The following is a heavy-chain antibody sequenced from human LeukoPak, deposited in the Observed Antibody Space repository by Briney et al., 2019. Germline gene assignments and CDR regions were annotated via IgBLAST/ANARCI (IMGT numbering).Heavy chain of an antibody. V-gene: IGHV1-2*04. J-gene: IGHJ4*02. CDR1: GYTFTGYY. Sequence: ASVKVSCKASGYTFTGYYMHWVRQAPGQGLEWMGWINPNSGGTNYAQKFQGWVTMTRDTSISTAYMELSRLRSDDTAVYYCARAKDTAMVTLDYWGQGTLVTVSS. CDR2: INPNSGGT. D-gene: IGHD5-18*01. CDR3: ARAKDTAMVTLDY.